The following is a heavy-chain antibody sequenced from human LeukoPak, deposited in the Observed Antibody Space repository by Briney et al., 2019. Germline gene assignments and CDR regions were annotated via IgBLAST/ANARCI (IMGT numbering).Heavy chain of an antibody. Sequence: ASVKVSCKASGGTFSSYAISWVRQAPGQGLEWMGGIIPIFGTANYAQKLQGRVTMTTDTSTSTAYMELRSLRSDDTAVYYCATEESYYYDSSGLYYWGQGTLVTVSS. CDR2: IIPIFGTA. CDR1: GGTFSSYA. J-gene: IGHJ4*02. D-gene: IGHD3-22*01. CDR3: ATEESYYYDSSGLYY. V-gene: IGHV1-69*05.